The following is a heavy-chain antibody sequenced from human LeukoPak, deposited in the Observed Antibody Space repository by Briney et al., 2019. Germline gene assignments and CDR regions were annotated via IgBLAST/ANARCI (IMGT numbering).Heavy chain of an antibody. CDR3: ARRRYYYDSSGYLDY. V-gene: IGHV3-48*01. CDR1: GFTFSSYS. Sequence: GGSLRLSCAASGFTFSSYSMNWVRQAPGKGLEWVSYISSSSSTIYYADSVKGRFTISRDNAKNSLYLQMNSLRAEDTAVYYCARRRYYYDSSGYLDYWGQGTLVTVSS. J-gene: IGHJ4*02. CDR2: ISSSSSTI. D-gene: IGHD3-22*01.